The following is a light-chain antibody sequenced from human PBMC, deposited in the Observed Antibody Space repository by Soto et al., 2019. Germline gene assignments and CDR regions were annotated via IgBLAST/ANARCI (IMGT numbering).Light chain of an antibody. CDR2: VVT. V-gene: IGLV2-23*02. CDR3: CSYAGSSTFYV. Sequence: QSALTQPASVSGSPGQSITISCTGTSSDVGNYNLVSWYQQHPGKAPKLMIYVVTKRPSGVSNRFSGSKSGNTASLTISGLQAEDEADYYCCSYAGSSTFYVFGTGTKVTVL. CDR1: SSDVGNYNL. J-gene: IGLJ1*01.